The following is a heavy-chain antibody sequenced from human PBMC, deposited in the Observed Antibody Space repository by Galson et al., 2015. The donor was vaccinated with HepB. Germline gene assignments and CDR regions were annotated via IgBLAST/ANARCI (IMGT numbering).Heavy chain of an antibody. CDR1: GFTFSSYD. J-gene: IGHJ4*02. Sequence: RLSCAASGFTFSSYDMTWVRQAPGKGLEWVSTISGSGDATYYADSVQGRFPISRDHTRNSLYLQMNSLRVEDKAVYYCAKWILNMGFDYWGQGTLVTVSS. CDR3: AKWILNMGFDY. V-gene: IGHV3-23*01. CDR2: ISGSGDAT. D-gene: IGHD5-18*01.